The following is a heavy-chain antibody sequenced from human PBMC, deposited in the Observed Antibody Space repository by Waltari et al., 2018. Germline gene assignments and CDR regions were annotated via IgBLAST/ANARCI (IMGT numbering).Heavy chain of an antibody. D-gene: IGHD3-10*01. CDR3: ARGKSGGWYFDL. Sequence: EVQLVESGGGLIAPGGSLRLSCASSEFTFSVYWIHWVRQVPGKGLVWVSRINGVGSITNYADSEKGRFTISRDNVKNMVYLQVNSLRAEDTAVYFCARGKSGGWYFDLWGRGTLVTVSS. J-gene: IGHJ2*01. CDR2: INGVGSIT. V-gene: IGHV3-74*01. CDR1: EFTFSVYW.